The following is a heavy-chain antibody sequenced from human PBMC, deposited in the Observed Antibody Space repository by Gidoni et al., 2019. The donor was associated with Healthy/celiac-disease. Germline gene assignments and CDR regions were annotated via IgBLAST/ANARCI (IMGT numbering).Heavy chain of an antibody. J-gene: IGHJ4*02. Sequence: QVQLVESGGGVVQPGRSLRRSCAASGFTFSSYGMHWVRQAPGKGLEWVAVISFDGSNKYYADSVKGRFTISRDNSKNTLYLQMNSLRAEDTAVYYCAKDQEAYYYESNHDYWGQGTLVTVSS. CDR1: GFTFSSYG. D-gene: IGHD3-22*01. CDR3: AKDQEAYYYESNHDY. V-gene: IGHV3-30*18. CDR2: ISFDGSNK.